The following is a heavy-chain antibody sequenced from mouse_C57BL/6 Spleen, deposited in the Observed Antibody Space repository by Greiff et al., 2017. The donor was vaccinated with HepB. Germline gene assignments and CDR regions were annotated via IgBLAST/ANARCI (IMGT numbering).Heavy chain of an antibody. CDR1: GYAFSSSW. CDR2: IYPGDGDT. Sequence: QVQLKESGPELVKPGASVKISCKASGYAFSSSWMNWVKQRPGKGLEWIGRIYPGDGDTNYNEKFKGKATLTADKSSSTAYMQLSSLTSEDSAVYFCARSGGDYFDYWGQGTTLTVSS. D-gene: IGHD3-2*02. CDR3: ARSGGDYFDY. V-gene: IGHV1-82*01. J-gene: IGHJ2*01.